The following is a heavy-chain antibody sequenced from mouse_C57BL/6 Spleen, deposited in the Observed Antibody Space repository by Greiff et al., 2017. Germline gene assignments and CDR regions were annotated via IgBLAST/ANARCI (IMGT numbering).Heavy chain of an antibody. Sequence: QVQLQQPGAELVKPGASVKLSCKASGYTFTSYWMHWVKQRPGQGLEWIGMIHPNSGSTNYNEKFKSKATLTVDKSSSTAYMQLSSLTSEDAAVDYCARSGYSYWYFDVWGTGTTVTVSS. CDR1: GYTFTSYW. CDR3: ARSGYSYWYFDV. D-gene: IGHD2-12*01. J-gene: IGHJ1*03. V-gene: IGHV1-64*01. CDR2: IHPNSGST.